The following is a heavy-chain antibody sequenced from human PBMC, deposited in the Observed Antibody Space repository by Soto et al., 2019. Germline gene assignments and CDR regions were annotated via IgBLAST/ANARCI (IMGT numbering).Heavy chain of an antibody. V-gene: IGHV4-39*01. CDR1: GGSISSSSYY. D-gene: IGHD3-9*01. Sequence: SETLSLTCTVSGGSISSSSYYWGWIRQPPGKGLEWIGSIYYSGSTYYNPSLKSRVTISVDTSKNQLSLKLSSVTAADTAVYYCARHWKRYFDWLVWFDPWGQGTLVTVSS. CDR3: ARHWKRYFDWLVWFDP. CDR2: IYYSGST. J-gene: IGHJ5*02.